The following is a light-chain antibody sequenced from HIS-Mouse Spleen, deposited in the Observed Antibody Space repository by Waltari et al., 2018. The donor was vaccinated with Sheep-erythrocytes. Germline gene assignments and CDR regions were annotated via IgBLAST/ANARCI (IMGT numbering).Light chain of an antibody. CDR3: QQANSCPIT. Sequence: DIEIPQSPSCVSAAGGDRVTITCRASQGISIWLAWYQQKPGKSPKLLIYAESSLQSGVPSRFSGSGSGTDFTLTIRSRLRDDFATYYCQQANSCPITFGQGTRLEIK. CDR2: AES. J-gene: IGKJ5*01. CDR1: QGISIW. V-gene: IGKV1-12*01.